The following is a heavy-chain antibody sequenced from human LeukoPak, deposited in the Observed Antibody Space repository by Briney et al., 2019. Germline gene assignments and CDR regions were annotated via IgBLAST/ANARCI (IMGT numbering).Heavy chain of an antibody. V-gene: IGHV1-2*02. CDR2: INPNSGGT. CDR3: ARERSSGYNDAFDI. CDR1: GYTFTGYY. J-gene: IGHJ3*02. Sequence: ASVKVSCKASGYTFTGYYMHWVRQAPGQGLEWMGWINPNSGGTNYAQKFQGRVTMTRVMSTSTVYMELSSLRSEDTAVYYCARERSSGYNDAFDIWGQGTMVTVSS. D-gene: IGHD3-22*01.